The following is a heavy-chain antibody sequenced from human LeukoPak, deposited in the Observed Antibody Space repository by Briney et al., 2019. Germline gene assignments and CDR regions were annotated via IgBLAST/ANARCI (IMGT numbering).Heavy chain of an antibody. D-gene: IGHD3-22*01. V-gene: IGHV1-2*02. CDR1: GYTFTGYY. Sequence: ASVKVSCKASGYTFTGYYMHWVRQAPGQGLEWMGWINPNSGGTNYAQKFQGRVTMTRDTSISTAYMELSRLRSDDTAVYYCARATYDSSGYSVWGQGTLVTVSS. J-gene: IGHJ4*02. CDR2: INPNSGGT. CDR3: ARATYDSSGYSV.